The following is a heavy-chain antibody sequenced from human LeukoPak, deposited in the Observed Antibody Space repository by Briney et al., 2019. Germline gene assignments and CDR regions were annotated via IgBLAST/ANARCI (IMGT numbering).Heavy chain of an antibody. V-gene: IGHV3-23*01. J-gene: IGHJ4*02. D-gene: IGHD4-23*01. CDR1: GFTFSSYA. Sequence: PGGSLRLSCAASGFTFSSYAMTWVRQAPGKGLEWVSAISGSGGSTYYADSVKGRFTISRDNSKNTLYLQMSSLRAEDTAVYCCAKHIDYGANSVVDFWGQGTLVTVSS. CDR3: AKHIDYGANSVVDF. CDR2: ISGSGGST.